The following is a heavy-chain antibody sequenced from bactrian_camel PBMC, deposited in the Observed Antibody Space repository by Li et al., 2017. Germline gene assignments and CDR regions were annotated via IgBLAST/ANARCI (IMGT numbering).Heavy chain of an antibody. V-gene: IGHV3S44*01. CDR1: TSSFTGSGYC. J-gene: IGHJ4*01. CDR2: IGSDSTT. D-gene: IGHD3*01. CDR3: AAKSDCYSGSWPPYEYNY. Sequence: VQLVESGGGSVQAGESLRLSCNASTSSFTGSGYCMGWFHQPEDIRAGVAAIGSDSTTTYADSVKGRFTISQDNAKNTLYLLMNSLKPEDTAMYYCAAKSDCYSGSWPPYEYNYWGQGTQVTVS.